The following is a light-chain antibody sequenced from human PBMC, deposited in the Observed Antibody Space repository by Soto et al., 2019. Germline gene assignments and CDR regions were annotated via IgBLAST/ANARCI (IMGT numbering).Light chain of an antibody. CDR2: DVN. V-gene: IGLV2-11*01. CDR1: SSDVGGYHY. Sequence: QSALTQPRSVSGSPGQSVTLSCTGTSSDVGGYHYVSWYQHHPGKAPKIIIYDVNKRPSGVPDRFSGSKSGNTASLTISGLQTEDEADYYCCSYGGRSTYVFGTGTKVTVL. J-gene: IGLJ1*01. CDR3: CSYGGRSTYV.